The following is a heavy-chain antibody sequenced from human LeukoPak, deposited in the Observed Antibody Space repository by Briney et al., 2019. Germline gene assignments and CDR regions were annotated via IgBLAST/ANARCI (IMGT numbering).Heavy chain of an antibody. CDR3: ARDRTLVAGDAFDI. CDR1: GDSVSSNSAA. CDR2: TYYRSKWYN. Sequence: SQTLSLTCAISGDSVSSNSAAWNWIRQPPSSGLEWLGRTYYRSKWYNDYAVSVKSRITINPDTSKNQFSLQLNSVTPEDTAVYYCARDRTLVAGDAFDIWGQGTMVTVSS. J-gene: IGHJ3*02. D-gene: IGHD2-2*01. V-gene: IGHV6-1*01.